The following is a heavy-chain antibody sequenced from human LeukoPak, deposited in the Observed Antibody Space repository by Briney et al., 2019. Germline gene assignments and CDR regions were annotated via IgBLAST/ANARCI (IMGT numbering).Heavy chain of an antibody. CDR1: GYSISSGYY. CDR2: IYHSGST. Sequence: PSETLSLTCTVSGYSISSGYYWGWIRQPPGKGLEWIGSIYHSGSTYYNPSLKSRVTISVDTPKNQFSLKLSSVTAADTAVYYCARLYSSGYCFDYWGQGTLVTVSS. CDR3: ARLYSSGYCFDY. V-gene: IGHV4-38-2*02. J-gene: IGHJ4*02. D-gene: IGHD3-22*01.